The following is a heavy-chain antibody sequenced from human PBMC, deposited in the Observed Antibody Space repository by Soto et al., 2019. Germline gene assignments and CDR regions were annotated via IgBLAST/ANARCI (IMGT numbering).Heavy chain of an antibody. CDR2: ISRTGGAA. CDR3: AKAYDYIWGSYTRELDY. CDR1: GFTFSNFA. Sequence: EVQLLESGGGVVQPGGSLRLSCAASGFTFSNFAMFWVRQAPGKGLEWVSSISRTGGAAHYADSVNGRFTISRDNSKNTLFLQMDSLRAEDTAVYYCAKAYDYIWGSYTRELDYWGQGTLVTVSS. V-gene: IGHV3-23*01. D-gene: IGHD3-16*01. J-gene: IGHJ4*02.